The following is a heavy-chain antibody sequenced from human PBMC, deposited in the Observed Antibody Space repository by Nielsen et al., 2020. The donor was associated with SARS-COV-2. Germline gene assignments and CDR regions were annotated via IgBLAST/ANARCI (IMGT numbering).Heavy chain of an antibody. Sequence: ASVKVSCKASGYTFTNYAMNWVRQAPGQGLEWMGWINTNTGNPTYAQGFTGRFVFSLDTSVSTAYLQISSLKVEDTAVYYCATPYSSGDQYYYYFYMDVWGKGTTVTVSS. D-gene: IGHD4-11*01. J-gene: IGHJ6*03. CDR2: INTNTGNP. CDR1: GYTFTNYA. CDR3: ATPYSSGDQYYYYFYMDV. V-gene: IGHV7-4-1*02.